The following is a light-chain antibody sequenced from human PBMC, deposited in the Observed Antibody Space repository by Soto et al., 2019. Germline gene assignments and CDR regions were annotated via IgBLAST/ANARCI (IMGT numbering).Light chain of an antibody. J-gene: IGKJ5*01. CDR3: QQAYSFPIT. V-gene: IGKV1D-12*01. CDR2: GAS. Sequence: GDRVTIPCQTRQDIAGYLAWYQHKPGRTPELLIHGASRMQSGVPARFSGSGSGTDFTLSINSLQPEDFATYYCQQAYSFPITFGQGTRLEIK. CDR1: QDIAGY.